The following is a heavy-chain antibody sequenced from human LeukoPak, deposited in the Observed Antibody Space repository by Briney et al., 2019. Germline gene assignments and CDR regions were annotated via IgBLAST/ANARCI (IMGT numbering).Heavy chain of an antibody. Sequence: PSETLSLTCTVSGGSISSYYWSWIRQPAGKGLEWIGRIYTSGSTNYNPSLKSRVTMSVDTSKNQFSLKLSSVTAADTAVYYCARPIRAAGSDAFDIWGQGTMVTVSS. V-gene: IGHV4-4*07. CDR2: IYTSGST. D-gene: IGHD6-19*01. CDR3: ARPIRAAGSDAFDI. CDR1: GGSISSYY. J-gene: IGHJ3*02.